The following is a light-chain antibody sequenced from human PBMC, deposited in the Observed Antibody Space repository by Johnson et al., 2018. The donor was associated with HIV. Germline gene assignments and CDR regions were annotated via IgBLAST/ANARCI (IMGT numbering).Light chain of an antibody. CDR1: SSNIGNNF. J-gene: IGLJ1*01. Sequence: QPALTQPPSVSAAPGQKVTISCSGSSSNIGNNFVSWYQQLPGAAPKLLIYENNKRPSGIPDRFSGSKSGTSATLGITGLQTGDEADYYCGTWDSRRGVFGTGTKVTVL. V-gene: IGLV1-51*02. CDR2: ENN. CDR3: GTWDSRRGV.